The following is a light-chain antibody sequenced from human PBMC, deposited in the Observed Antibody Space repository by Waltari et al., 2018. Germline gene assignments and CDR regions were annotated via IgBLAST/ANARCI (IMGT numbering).Light chain of an antibody. CDR3: QQYNDWPLS. Sequence: ETVLTQSPATLSVSPGERATLSCRASQSVTYNLAWYQQKPGQTPRLLMYAASTRATGIPARFSGGGSGTEFTLTISTLQPEDFGVYYCQQYNDWPLSFGGGTKVEIK. CDR2: AAS. CDR1: QSVTYN. V-gene: IGKV3-15*01. J-gene: IGKJ4*01.